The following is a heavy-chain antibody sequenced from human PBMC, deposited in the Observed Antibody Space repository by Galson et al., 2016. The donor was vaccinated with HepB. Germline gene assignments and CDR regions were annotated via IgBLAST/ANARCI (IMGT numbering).Heavy chain of an antibody. CDR1: GFTFSSYA. CDR3: AKDDDDYNDAFDI. V-gene: IGHV3-23*01. J-gene: IGHJ3*02. D-gene: IGHD5-24*01. CDR2: ISAASNT. Sequence: SLRLSCAASGFTFSSYAMSWVRQAPGKGLEWVSVISAASNTYYTDSVKGRFTISRDNSKNTLYLQMNSLRAEDTAVYYCAKDDDDYNDAFDIWGQGTMVTVSS.